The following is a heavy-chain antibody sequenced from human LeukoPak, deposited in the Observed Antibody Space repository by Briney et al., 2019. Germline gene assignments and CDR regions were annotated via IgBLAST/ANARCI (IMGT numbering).Heavy chain of an antibody. J-gene: IGHJ5*02. D-gene: IGHD4/OR15-4a*01. V-gene: IGHV3-11*01. CDR3: VRGPNTWFDP. Sequence: GGSLRLSCAASAFTFSDSYMTWIRQAPGKGLEWVSYISSGGTTIYYGDSVKGRFTISRDNAKNSLYLQMNSLRAEDTAVYYCVRGPNTWFDPWGQGTLVTVFS. CDR2: ISSGGTTI. CDR1: AFTFSDSY.